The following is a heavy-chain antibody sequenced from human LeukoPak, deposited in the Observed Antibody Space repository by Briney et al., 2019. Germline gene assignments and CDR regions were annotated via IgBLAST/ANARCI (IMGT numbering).Heavy chain of an antibody. CDR3: ARQNYYYYYMDV. CDR1: GFTFDDYA. Sequence: PGGSLRLSCAASGFTFDDYAMHWVRQAPGKGLEWVSSISSSSSYIYYADSVKGRFTISRDNAKNSLYLQMNSLRVEDTAVYYCARQNYYYYYMDVWGKGTTVTVSS. J-gene: IGHJ6*03. CDR2: ISSSSSYI. V-gene: IGHV3-21*01.